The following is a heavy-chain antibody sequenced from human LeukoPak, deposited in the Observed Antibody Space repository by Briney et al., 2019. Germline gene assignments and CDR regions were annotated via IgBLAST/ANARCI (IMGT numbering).Heavy chain of an antibody. CDR2: INSDGSST. J-gene: IGHJ5*02. D-gene: IGHD1-26*01. CDR3: ARDYAGTNWFDP. Sequence: PGGSLRLSCAASGFTFSSYWMHRVRQAPGKGLVWVSRINSDGSSTSYADSVKGRFTISRDNAKNTLYLQMNSLRAEDTAVYYCARDYAGTNWFDPWGQGTLVTVPS. V-gene: IGHV3-74*01. CDR1: GFTFSSYW.